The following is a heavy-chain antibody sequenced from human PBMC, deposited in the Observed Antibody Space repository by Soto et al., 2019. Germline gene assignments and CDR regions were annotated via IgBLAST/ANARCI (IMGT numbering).Heavy chain of an antibody. CDR1: AFTFSSYS. CDR3: ARDNRYCSGSSGRPYYYYYGMDV. J-gene: IGHJ6*02. CDR2: ISGTRDYI. D-gene: IGHD2-2*01. V-gene: IGHV3-21*01. Sequence: GGSLRLSCAASAFTFSSYSMNWVRQAPGRGLEWVAAISGTRDYIYYADSGEGRFTISRDNATTSLYIQMNSLRSQDTAVYYCARDNRYCSGSSGRPYYYYYGMDVWGPGTTATVSS.